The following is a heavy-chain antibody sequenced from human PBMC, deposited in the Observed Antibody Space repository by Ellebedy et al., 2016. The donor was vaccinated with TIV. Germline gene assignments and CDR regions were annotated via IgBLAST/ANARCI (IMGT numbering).Heavy chain of an antibody. D-gene: IGHD2-21*02. CDR3: ATNCGGDCYSLWVY. CDR2: IKQDGSEK. CDR1: GLTFSSYW. Sequence: GGSLRLXCAASGLTFSSYWMTWVRQAPGKGLEWVANIKQDGSEKYYVDSVKGRFTISRDNGKNSLYLQMNSLRAEDTAVYYCATNCGGDCYSLWVYWGQGTLVTVSS. V-gene: IGHV3-7*01. J-gene: IGHJ4*02.